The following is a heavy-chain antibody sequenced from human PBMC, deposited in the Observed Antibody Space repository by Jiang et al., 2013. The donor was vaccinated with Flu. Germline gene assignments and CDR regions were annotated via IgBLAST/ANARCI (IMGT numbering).Heavy chain of an antibody. CDR2: IYHTGGT. J-gene: IGHJ4*02. Sequence: GSGLVKPSGTLSFTCAVSGASISTDNWWNWVRQSPGKGLEWIGEIYHTGGTNYNLSLKSRVTISLDKSKNQFSLKLRSVTAADTAVYYCATQGYSHGWFFDFWGQGTLVTVSS. V-gene: IGHV4-4*02. D-gene: IGHD5-12*01. CDR1: GASISTDNW. CDR3: ATQGYSHGWFFDF.